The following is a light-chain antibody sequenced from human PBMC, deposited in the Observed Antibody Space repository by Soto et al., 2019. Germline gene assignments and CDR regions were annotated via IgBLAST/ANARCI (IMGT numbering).Light chain of an antibody. Sequence: DIQMTQSPSSLSASVGDRVTITCRASQSISSYLNWYQQKLGKAPKLLIYAASSLQSGVPSRFSGSGSGTDFTLTISSLQPEDFATYYCQQSYSTPRYTFGQGTKLEIK. CDR2: AAS. V-gene: IGKV1-39*01. CDR3: QQSYSTPRYT. J-gene: IGKJ2*01. CDR1: QSISSY.